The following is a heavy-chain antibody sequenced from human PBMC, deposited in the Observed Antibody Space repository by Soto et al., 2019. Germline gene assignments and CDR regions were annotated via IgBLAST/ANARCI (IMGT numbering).Heavy chain of an antibody. CDR3: VKTSLAGGFDY. D-gene: IGHD3-16*01. CDR1: GFTFNNYA. V-gene: IGHV3-23*01. CDR2: ISASGGST. J-gene: IGHJ4*02. Sequence: EVQLLDSGGGLVQPGGSLRLSCAASGFTFNNYAMSWVRQAPGKGLEWVSSISASGGSTNYADYVKGRFTISRDNSENTVYLQMNSLSAEDTAVYYCVKTSLAGGFDYWGQGSLVTVSS.